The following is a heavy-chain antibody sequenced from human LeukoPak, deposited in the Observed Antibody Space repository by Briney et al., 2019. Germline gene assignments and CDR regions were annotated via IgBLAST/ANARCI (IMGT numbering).Heavy chain of an antibody. CDR1: GYTFTSYD. J-gene: IGHJ5*02. V-gene: IGHV1-8*01. CDR3: ARRDDFWSGYVWFDP. Sequence: RASVKVSCKASGYTFTSYDINWVRRAPGQGLDGMGGRNPNSGNTGYAQKFQGRVTMTRNTSISTAYMELSSLRSEDTAVYYCARRDDFWSGYVWFDPWGQGTLVTVSS. CDR2: RNPNSGNT. D-gene: IGHD3-3*01.